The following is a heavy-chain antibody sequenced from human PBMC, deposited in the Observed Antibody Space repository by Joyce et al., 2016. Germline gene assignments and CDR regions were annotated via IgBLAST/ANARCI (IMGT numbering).Heavy chain of an antibody. D-gene: IGHD1-26*01. Sequence: QVQLQESGPGLVQPSQTLSLTCGVSGGSISDGGYYWRWIRQRPGQGLEWIGYINYSGNTYYNPSLKSRLTISIDVSKNQFSLRLTSVTAADTAVYYCARVPLSSAFDYWGQGILVTVSS. CDR1: GGSISDGGYY. J-gene: IGHJ4*02. CDR3: ARVPLSSAFDY. CDR2: INYSGNT. V-gene: IGHV4-31*11.